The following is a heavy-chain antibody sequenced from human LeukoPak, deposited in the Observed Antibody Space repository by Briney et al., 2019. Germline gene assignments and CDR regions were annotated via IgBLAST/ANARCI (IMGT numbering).Heavy chain of an antibody. Sequence: ASVKVSCKASGYTFTSYYIHWVRQAPGQGLEWMGIINPGGGTTSYAQKFQGRVTVTRDTSTSTVYMELSSLRSEDTAVYYCAKWPLFTVTTCYWGQGTLVTVSS. J-gene: IGHJ4*02. D-gene: IGHD4-11*01. CDR1: GYTFTSYY. CDR2: INPGGGTT. V-gene: IGHV1-46*01. CDR3: AKWPLFTVTTCY.